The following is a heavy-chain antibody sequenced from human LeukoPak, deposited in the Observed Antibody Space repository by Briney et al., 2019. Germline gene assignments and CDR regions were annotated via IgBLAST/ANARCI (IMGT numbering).Heavy chain of an antibody. J-gene: IGHJ4*02. D-gene: IGHD3-22*01. V-gene: IGHV3-23*01. CDR3: SVMHRYYDGSGYWVQ. CDR2: ISTNGGST. CDR1: GFPFNSYA. Sequence: GGSLRVSCAASGFPFNSYAMSWVRQARGKGLEWVSGISTNGGSTSYADSVKGRFTISRDNPRNTLYMEMNSLRAEDTAVYYCSVMHRYYDGSGYWVQWGQGTLVTVSS.